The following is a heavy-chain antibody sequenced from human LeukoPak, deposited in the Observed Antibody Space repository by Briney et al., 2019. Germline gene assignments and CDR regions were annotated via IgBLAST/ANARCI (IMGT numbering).Heavy chain of an antibody. CDR1: GGSISSGDYY. J-gene: IGHJ5*02. CDR2: IYYSGST. V-gene: IGHV4-30-4*08. Sequence: SXTLSLTCTVSGGSISSGDYYWSWIRQPPGKGLEWIGYIYYSGSTHYNPSLKSRVTISVDTSKNQFSLKLSSVTAADTAVYYCASRGRYWFDPWGQGTLVTVSS. CDR3: ASRGRYWFDP.